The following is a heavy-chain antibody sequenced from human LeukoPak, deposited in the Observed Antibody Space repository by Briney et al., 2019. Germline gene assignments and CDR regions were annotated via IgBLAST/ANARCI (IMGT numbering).Heavy chain of an antibody. Sequence: ASVKVSCKASGGTFSSYAISWVRQAPGQGLEWMGGIIPIFGTANYAQKFQGRVTITADESTSTAYMELSSLRSEDTAVYYCARGGSIFGVVISAPYYYYTDVWGKGTTVTVSS. D-gene: IGHD3-3*01. CDR3: ARGGSIFGVVISAPYYYYTDV. V-gene: IGHV1-69*13. CDR2: IIPIFGTA. CDR1: GGTFSSYA. J-gene: IGHJ6*03.